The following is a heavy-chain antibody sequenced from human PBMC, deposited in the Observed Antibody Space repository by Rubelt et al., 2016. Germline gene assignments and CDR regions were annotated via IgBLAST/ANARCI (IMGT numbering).Heavy chain of an antibody. CDR2: IYYSGST. Sequence: QVQLQQWGAGLLKPSETLSLTCAVYGGSFSGYYWSWIRQPPGKGLEWIGSIYYSGSTYYTPSLKSRVTISVDTSKNQFSLKLSSVTAADTAVYYCARVISSVVPAAVDYWGQGTLVTVSS. V-gene: IGHV4-34*01. D-gene: IGHD2-2*01. CDR1: GGSFSGYY. CDR3: ARVISSVVPAAVDY. J-gene: IGHJ4*02.